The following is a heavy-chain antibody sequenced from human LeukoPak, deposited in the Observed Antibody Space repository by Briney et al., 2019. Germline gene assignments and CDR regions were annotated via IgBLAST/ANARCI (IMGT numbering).Heavy chain of an antibody. Sequence: ASVKVSCKASGYTFTGYYMHWVRQAPGQGLEWMGWINPDSGGTNYAQRFQGRVTMTRDTSISTAYMELSSLRSEDTAVYYCATGYYDSSGYYPHYYYYGMDVWGQGTTVTVSS. V-gene: IGHV1-2*02. D-gene: IGHD3-22*01. CDR2: INPDSGGT. CDR1: GYTFTGYY. CDR3: ATGYYDSSGYYPHYYYYGMDV. J-gene: IGHJ6*02.